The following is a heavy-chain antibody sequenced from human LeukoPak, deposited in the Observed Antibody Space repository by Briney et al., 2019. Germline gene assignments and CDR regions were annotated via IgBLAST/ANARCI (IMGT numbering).Heavy chain of an antibody. Sequence: GASVKVSCKASGGTFSSYAISWVRQAPGQGLEWMGGIIPIFGTANYPQKFQGRVTITADESTSTAYMELSSLRSEDTAVYYCARDPLSYYYDSSGYYYYYYGMDVWGQGTTVTVSS. CDR1: GGTFSSYA. J-gene: IGHJ6*02. CDR2: IIPIFGTA. D-gene: IGHD3-22*01. V-gene: IGHV1-69*13. CDR3: ARDPLSYYYDSSGYYYYYYGMDV.